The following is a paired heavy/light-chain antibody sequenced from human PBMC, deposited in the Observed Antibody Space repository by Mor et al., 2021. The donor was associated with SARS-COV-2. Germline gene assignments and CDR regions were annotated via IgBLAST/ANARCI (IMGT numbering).Heavy chain of an antibody. J-gene: IGHJ6*02. V-gene: IGHV3-9*01. CDR1: GFTFDDYG. D-gene: IGHD3-16*01. CDR2: ISWNSGSI. Sequence: EVQLVESGGGLVQPGRSLRLSCAVSGFTFDDYGMHWVREAPGKGLEWVSGISWNSGSIGYADSVKGRFTISRDNAKNSLYLQMNSLRAEDTALYYCAGEPFGGDYHYGMNVWGQGTTVTVSS. CDR3: AGEPFGGDYHYGMNV.
Light chain of an antibody. J-gene: IGKJ1*01. Sequence: DIVMTQSPLSLPVTPGEPASISCRSSQSLLHSNGYNYLDWYLQKPGQSPQLLIYLGSNRASGVPDRFSGSGSGTDFTLKISRVEAEDVGVYYCMQALQTPRTFGQGTNVEIK. V-gene: IGKV2-28*01. CDR2: LGS. CDR3: MQALQTPRT. CDR1: QSLLHSNGYNY.